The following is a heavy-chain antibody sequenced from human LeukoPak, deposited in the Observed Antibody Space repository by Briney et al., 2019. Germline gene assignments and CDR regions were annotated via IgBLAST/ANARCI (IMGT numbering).Heavy chain of an antibody. J-gene: IGHJ4*02. V-gene: IGHV4-34*01. CDR2: INHSGST. D-gene: IGHD3-22*01. CDR3: AREGVSYDSSGYPTNS. Sequence: SETLSLTCAVYGGSFSGYYWSWIRQPPGKGLEWIGEINHSGSTNYNPSLRSRVTISVDTSKNQFSLKLSSVTAADTAVYYCAREGVSYDSSGYPTNSWGQGTLVTVSS. CDR1: GGSFSGYY.